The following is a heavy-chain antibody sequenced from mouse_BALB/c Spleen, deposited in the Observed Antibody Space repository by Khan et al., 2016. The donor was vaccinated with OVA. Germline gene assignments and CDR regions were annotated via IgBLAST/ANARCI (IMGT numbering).Heavy chain of an antibody. Sequence: VQLQQPGPELVKPGASVKISCKASGYTFTDYNMDWVKQSHGKSLEWIGYIFPNNGDSGYNQTFKTKATLTVDHSSSTAYMDLRILSSEDSAVYNCVRSGYCSFAYWGQGTLVTVSA. D-gene: IGHD1-2*01. V-gene: IGHV1S29*02. CDR2: IFPNNGDS. CDR3: VRSGYCSFAY. CDR1: GYTFTDYN. J-gene: IGHJ3*01.